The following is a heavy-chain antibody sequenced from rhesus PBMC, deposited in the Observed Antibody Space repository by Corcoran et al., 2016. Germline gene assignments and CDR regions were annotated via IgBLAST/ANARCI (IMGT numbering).Heavy chain of an antibody. CDR2: IDPSDSDT. D-gene: IGHD3-3*01. CDR3: AKGKYLDWLSLKSYGLDS. J-gene: IGHJ6*01. Sequence: EVQLVQSGAEVKRPGESLKISCKTSGYSFTSYWISWVRQMPGKGLEWMGAIDPSDSDTTYHPSVQGQVTISAYKSIITAYLQWSRLKSSDTATYYCAKGKYLDWLSLKSYGLDSWGQGVVVTVSS. CDR1: GYSFTSYW. V-gene: IGHV5-20*01.